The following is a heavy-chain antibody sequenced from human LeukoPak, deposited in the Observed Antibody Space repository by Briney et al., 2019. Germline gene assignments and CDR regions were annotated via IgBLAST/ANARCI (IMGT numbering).Heavy chain of an antibody. CDR1: GFTFSRFW. CDR3: ARGTMIQGDNWFDP. CDR2: INSDGSTA. D-gene: IGHD3-22*01. J-gene: IGHJ5*02. Sequence: GGSLRLSCAASGFTFSRFWMHWVRQAPGKGLMWVSHINSDGSTATYAESVKGRFTISRDNAKDNLYLEMSSLRAEDTAVYYCARGTMIQGDNWFDPWGQGTLVTVSS. V-gene: IGHV3-74*01.